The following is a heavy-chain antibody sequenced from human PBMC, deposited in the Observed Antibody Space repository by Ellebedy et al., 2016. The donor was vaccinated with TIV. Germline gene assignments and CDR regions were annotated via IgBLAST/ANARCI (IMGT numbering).Heavy chain of an antibody. CDR2: ISYDGSNK. V-gene: IGHV3-30-3*01. D-gene: IGHD4-17*01. J-gene: IGHJ4*02. Sequence: GGSLRLSXAASGFIFSIYAMHWVRQAPGKGLEWVAVISYDGSNKYYADSVKGRFTISRNNSKNTLYLQMNSLRAEDTAVYYCARDRVHYAHFDYWGQGTLVTVSS. CDR1: GFIFSIYA. CDR3: ARDRVHYAHFDY.